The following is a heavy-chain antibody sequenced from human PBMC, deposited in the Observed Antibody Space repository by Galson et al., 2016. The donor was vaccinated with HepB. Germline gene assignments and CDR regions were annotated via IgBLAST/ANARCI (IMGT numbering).Heavy chain of an antibody. D-gene: IGHD6-19*01. Sequence: SLRLSCAASEFTFTSYWMHWVRQTPGKGLVWVSRINRDGSSTSYADSVRGRFTISRDNAKNTVYLQMSSLSSEDAAVYYCAREMGAWSKQTDAFDIWGQGTMVTVSP. CDR2: INRDGSST. J-gene: IGHJ3*02. CDR1: EFTFTSYW. V-gene: IGHV3-74*01. CDR3: AREMGAWSKQTDAFDI.